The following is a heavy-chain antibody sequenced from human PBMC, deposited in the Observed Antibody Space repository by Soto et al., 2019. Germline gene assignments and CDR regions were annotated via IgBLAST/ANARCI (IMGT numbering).Heavy chain of an antibody. D-gene: IGHD3-22*01. CDR2: LSSYTGNT. CDR1: GYTFTNYG. J-gene: IGHJ4*02. CDR3: ERDVGHYSEGSGYQIYSDY. V-gene: IGHV1-18*01. Sequence: QVQLVQSGAEVKKPGASVKVSCKVSGYTFTNYGISWVRQTPGQGLEWMGWLSSYTGNTNYAQKLKGRVTKTTDTSTSTDYMELRSLSTDDTGVYDCERDVGHYSEGSGYQIYSDYWGQGTLVTISS.